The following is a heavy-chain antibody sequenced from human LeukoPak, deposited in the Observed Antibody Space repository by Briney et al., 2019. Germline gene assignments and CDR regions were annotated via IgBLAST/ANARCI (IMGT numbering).Heavy chain of an antibody. CDR3: ARDRDN. CDR1: GGSISSYY. Sequence: SETLSLTCTVSGGSISSYYWSWLRQPPGKGLEWIGYIYYSGSTNYNPSLKSRVTISVDTSKNQFSLKLSSVTAADTAVYYCARDRDNWGQGTLVTVSS. CDR2: IYYSGST. J-gene: IGHJ4*02. V-gene: IGHV4-59*01.